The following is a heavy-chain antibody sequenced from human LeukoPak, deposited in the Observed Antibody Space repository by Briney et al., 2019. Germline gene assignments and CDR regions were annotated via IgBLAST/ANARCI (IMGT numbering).Heavy chain of an antibody. J-gene: IGHJ3*02. D-gene: IGHD3-10*01. CDR1: GYTFTSYD. V-gene: IGHV1-8*01. CDR2: MHPNSGNT. Sequence: ASVKGSCKASGYTFTSYDINWVRQATLQGREWMGWMHPNSGNTGYAQKFQGRVTMTRNSSISTAYMELSSLRSEDTAVYYCARGSVYYYGSGSYYKGGAFDIWGQGTMVTVSS. CDR3: ARGSVYYYGSGSYYKGGAFDI.